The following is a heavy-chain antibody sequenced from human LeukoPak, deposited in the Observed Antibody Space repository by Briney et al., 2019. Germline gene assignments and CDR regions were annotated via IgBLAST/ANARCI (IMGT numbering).Heavy chain of an antibody. CDR1: GFTFSIYA. J-gene: IGHJ4*02. V-gene: IGHV3-23*01. CDR3: AKDHRWNDAPCYFDC. D-gene: IGHD1-1*01. Sequence: GGSLRLSCAASGFTFSIYAMSWVRQAPGKGLEWGSGISGVGGRTYYAASMQGRFTLSRDTSRNPLYLQMNSLRVEDTAVYYCAKDHRWNDAPCYFDCWGQGTPVTVSS. CDR2: ISGVGGRT.